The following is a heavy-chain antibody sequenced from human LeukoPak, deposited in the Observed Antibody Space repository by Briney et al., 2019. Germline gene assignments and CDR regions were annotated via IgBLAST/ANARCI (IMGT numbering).Heavy chain of an antibody. D-gene: IGHD2-15*01. CDR3: ARDGGYCSGGSCYGFDY. CDR1: GYTFTSYG. V-gene: IGHV1-18*01. CDR2: ISAYNGNT. Sequence: ASVKVSRKASGYTFTSYGISWVRQAPGQGLEWMGWISAYNGNTNYAQKLQGRVTMTTDTSTSTAYMELRSLRSDDTAVYYCARDGGYCSGGSCYGFDYWGQGTLVTVSS. J-gene: IGHJ4*02.